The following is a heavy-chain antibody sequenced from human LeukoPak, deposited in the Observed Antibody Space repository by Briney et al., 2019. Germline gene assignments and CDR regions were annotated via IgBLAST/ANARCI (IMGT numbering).Heavy chain of an antibody. V-gene: IGHV4-30-4*01. Sequence: SQTLSLTCTVSGGSISSGDYYWSWIRQPPGKGLEWIGYIYYSGSTYYNPSLKSRVTISVDTSKNQFSLKLSSVTAADTAVYYCARGPKYSSSWYGDYFDYWGQGTLVTVSS. J-gene: IGHJ4*02. CDR1: GGSISSGDYY. D-gene: IGHD6-13*01. CDR3: ARGPKYSSSWYGDYFDY. CDR2: IYYSGST.